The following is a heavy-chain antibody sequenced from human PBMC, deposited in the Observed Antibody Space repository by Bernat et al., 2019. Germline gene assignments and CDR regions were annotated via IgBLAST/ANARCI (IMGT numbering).Heavy chain of an antibody. J-gene: IGHJ2*01. D-gene: IGHD2-15*01. Sequence: VQLVESGGGVVQPGRSLRLSRAASGFTFSSYGMHWVRQAPGKGLEWVAVIWYDGSNKYYADSVKGRFTISRDNSKNTLYLQMNSLIAEDTAVYYCAREFISALGYCSGGSCYRCFDLWGHGTLVTVSS. V-gene: IGHV3-33*01. CDR2: IWYDGSNK. CDR1: GFTFSSYG. CDR3: AREFISALGYCSGGSCYRCFDL.